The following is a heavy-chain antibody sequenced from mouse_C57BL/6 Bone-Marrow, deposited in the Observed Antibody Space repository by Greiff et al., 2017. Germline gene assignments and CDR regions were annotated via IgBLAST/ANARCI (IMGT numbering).Heavy chain of an antibody. CDR3: ARGDSSGYLWFAY. Sequence: EVKLLESGGGLVQPGGSLKLSCAASGIDFSRYWMSWVRRAPGKGLEWIGEINPDSSTINYAPSLKDKFIISRDNAKNTLYMQMSKVRSEDTAIYYCARGDSSGYLWFAYWGQGTLVTVSA. V-gene: IGHV4-1*01. J-gene: IGHJ3*01. CDR1: GIDFSRYW. D-gene: IGHD3-2*02. CDR2: INPDSSTI.